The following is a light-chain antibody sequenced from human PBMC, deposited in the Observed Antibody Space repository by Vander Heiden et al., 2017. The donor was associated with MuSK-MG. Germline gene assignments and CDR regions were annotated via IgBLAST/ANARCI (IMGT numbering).Light chain of an antibody. CDR3: QQYNNYSWT. CDR1: QSIGSW. CDR2: DAS. V-gene: IGKV1-5*01. Sequence: DIQMTQSPPTLSASVGDRVIITCRASQSIGSWLAWYQQKPGKAPTLLIYDASSLESGVPSRFSGSGSGTEFTLTISSLQPDDFATYYCQQYNNYSWTFGQGTKVEIK. J-gene: IGKJ1*01.